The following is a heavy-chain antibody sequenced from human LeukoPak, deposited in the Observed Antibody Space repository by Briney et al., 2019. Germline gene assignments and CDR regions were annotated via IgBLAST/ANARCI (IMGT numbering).Heavy chain of an antibody. J-gene: IGHJ4*02. CDR3: ARDGYGSGKGYFDY. CDR1: GYTFTSYG. V-gene: IGHV1-18*01. Sequence: ASVKVSCKTSGYTFTSYGISWVRQAPGQGPEWMGWISAYDGNTNSAQKFQGRVTMTTETSTSTAYMELRSLTSDDTAVYYCARDGYGSGKGYFDYWGQGTLVTVSS. CDR2: ISAYDGNT. D-gene: IGHD3-10*01.